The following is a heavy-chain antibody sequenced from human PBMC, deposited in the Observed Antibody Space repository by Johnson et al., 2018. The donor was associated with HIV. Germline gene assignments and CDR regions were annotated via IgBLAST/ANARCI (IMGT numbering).Heavy chain of an antibody. V-gene: IGHV3-30*03. J-gene: IGHJ3*02. CDR3: ARGIAAAGSDSFDI. CDR2: ISYDGNNK. CDR1: GFTFSDYY. Sequence: QVQLVESGGGLVKPGGSLRLSCAASGFTFSDYYMSWIRQAPGKGLEWVAVISYDGNNKYYADSVKRRFTISRDNSKNTLYLQMNSLRAEDTAVYYCARGIAAAGSDSFDIWGQGTMVIVSS. D-gene: IGHD6-13*01.